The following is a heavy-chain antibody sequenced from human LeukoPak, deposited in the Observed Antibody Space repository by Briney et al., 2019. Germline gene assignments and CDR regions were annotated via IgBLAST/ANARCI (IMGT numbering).Heavy chain of an antibody. CDR2: INPSGGSA. Sequence: ASVKVSCKASGNIFTGYYMHWVRQAPGQGLEWMGIINPSGGSASYAQKFQGRVTMTRDMSTSTVYMELSSLRSEDTAVYYCARAGDTAMVAFLDYWGQGTLVTVSS. CDR1: GNIFTGYY. J-gene: IGHJ4*02. V-gene: IGHV1-46*01. D-gene: IGHD5-18*01. CDR3: ARAGDTAMVAFLDY.